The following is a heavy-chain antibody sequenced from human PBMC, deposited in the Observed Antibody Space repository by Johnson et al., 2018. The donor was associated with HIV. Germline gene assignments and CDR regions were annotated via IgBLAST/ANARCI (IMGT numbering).Heavy chain of an antibody. CDR3: ARTGRAVAGTPHAFDI. V-gene: IGHV3-20*04. Sequence: VHLVESGGGVVRPGGSLRLSCAASGFTFDDHGMSWVRQAPGKGLEWVSGINWNGGTTGYVDSVKGRFTISRDNAKNSLFLQMNSLRAEDTAVYYCARTGRAVAGTPHAFDIWGQGTMVTVSS. CDR2: INWNGGTT. J-gene: IGHJ3*02. D-gene: IGHD6-19*01. CDR1: GFTFDDHG.